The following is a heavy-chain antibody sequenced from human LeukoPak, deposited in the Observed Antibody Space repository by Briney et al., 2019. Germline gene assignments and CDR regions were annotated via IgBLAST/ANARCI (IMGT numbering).Heavy chain of an antibody. J-gene: IGHJ4*02. CDR1: GFTLSSYG. CDR3: ARVYNYVFDY. CDR2: ISYVGSNK. V-gene: IGHV3-30*03. Sequence: GGSLRLSCAASGFTLSSYGMHWVRQAPGKGLEWVAIISYVGSNKDYADSVKGRFTISRDNSKNTLYLQMNSLRAEDTAVYYCARVYNYVFDYWGQGTLVTVSS. D-gene: IGHD3-10*02.